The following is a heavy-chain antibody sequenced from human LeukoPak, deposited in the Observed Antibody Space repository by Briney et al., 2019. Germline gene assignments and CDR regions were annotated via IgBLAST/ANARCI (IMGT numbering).Heavy chain of an antibody. J-gene: IGHJ4*02. CDR2: ISYDGSNK. V-gene: IGHV3-30-3*01. D-gene: IGHD6-19*01. CDR3: ARVGYSSGWYFDY. CDR1: GFTFSSYA. Sequence: PGGSLRLSCAASGFTFSSYARHWVRQAPGKGLEWVAVISYDGSNKYYADSVKGRFTISRDNSKNTLYLQMNSLRAEDTAVYYCARVGYSSGWYFDYWGQGTLVTVSS.